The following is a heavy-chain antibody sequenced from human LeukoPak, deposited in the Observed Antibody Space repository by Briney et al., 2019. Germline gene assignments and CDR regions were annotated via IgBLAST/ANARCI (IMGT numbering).Heavy chain of an antibody. D-gene: IGHD2-2*01. V-gene: IGHV3-48*01. Sequence: GGSLRLSCAASGFSFSTYSMNWVRQAPGKGLEWVAYIRTGSGSIYYADSVKGRFTISRGNAKNSLYLQMNSLRVEDTAVYYCAGDSSYAFDIWGQGTMVTVSS. CDR2: IRTGSGSI. J-gene: IGHJ3*02. CDR3: AGDSSYAFDI. CDR1: GFSFSTYS.